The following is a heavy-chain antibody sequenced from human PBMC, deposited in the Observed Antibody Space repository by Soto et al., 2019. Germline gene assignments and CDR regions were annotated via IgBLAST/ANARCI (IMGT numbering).Heavy chain of an antibody. CDR2: IYPGDSHS. Sequence: GESLKISCKGSGYSFTTYWIGWVRQMPGKGLEWMGIIYPGDSHSRYSPSFQGQVTISADKSISTAYLQWSSLQASDTAMYYCARRKTSSGYDDYWGQGTLVTVSS. J-gene: IGHJ4*02. CDR3: ARRKTSSGYDDY. V-gene: IGHV5-51*01. CDR1: GYSFTTYW. D-gene: IGHD3-22*01.